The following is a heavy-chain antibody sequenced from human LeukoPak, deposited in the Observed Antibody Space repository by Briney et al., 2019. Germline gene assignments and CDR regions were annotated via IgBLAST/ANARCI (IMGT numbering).Heavy chain of an antibody. CDR2: IYTSGST. V-gene: IGHV4-4*07. Sequence: SETLSLTCTVSGGSISSYYWSWIRQPAGKGLEWIGRIYTSGSTNYNPSLKSRVTISIDTSRNQFSLKLSSVTAADTAVYYCARDIAVAHFDYWGQGTLVTVSS. CDR1: GGSISSYY. D-gene: IGHD6-19*01. J-gene: IGHJ4*02. CDR3: ARDIAVAHFDY.